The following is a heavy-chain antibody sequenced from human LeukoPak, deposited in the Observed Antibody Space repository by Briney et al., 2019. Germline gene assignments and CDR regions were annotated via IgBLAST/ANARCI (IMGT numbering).Heavy chain of an antibody. CDR2: INPNNGGT. Sequence: PPASVNVSCKASGYTFTGYYIHWVRQAPGQGLEWMGRINPNNGGTNYAQKFQGRVTMTRDMSMSAAYMELSRLRSVDTAVYYCAGEDNSSGYRPFDIWGQGTMVTVPS. J-gene: IGHJ3*02. CDR1: GYTFTGYY. D-gene: IGHD3-22*01. V-gene: IGHV1-2*06. CDR3: AGEDNSSGYRPFDI.